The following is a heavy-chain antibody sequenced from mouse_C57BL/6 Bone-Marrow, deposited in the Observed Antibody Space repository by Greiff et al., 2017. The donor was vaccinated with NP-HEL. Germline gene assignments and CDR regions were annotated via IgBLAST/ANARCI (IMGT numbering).Heavy chain of an antibody. Sequence: EVKVVESGGGLVQSGRSLRLSCATSGFTFSDFYMEWVRQAPGKGLEWIAASRNKANDYTTEYSASVKGRFTVSRDTSQSILYLQMNALRAEDTAIYYCARDDVGGYPFAYWGQGTLVTVSA. J-gene: IGHJ3*01. D-gene: IGHD1-1*02. V-gene: IGHV7-1*01. CDR1: GFTFSDFY. CDR2: SRNKANDYTT. CDR3: ARDDVGGYPFAY.